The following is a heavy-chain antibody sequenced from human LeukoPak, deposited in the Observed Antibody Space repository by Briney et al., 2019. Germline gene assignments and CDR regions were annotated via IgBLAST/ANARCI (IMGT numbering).Heavy chain of an antibody. D-gene: IGHD6-19*01. CDR2: INTDGRTT. J-gene: IGHJ5*02. CDR3: ARAGASGWYAAGWFDP. Sequence: GGSLKLSCAASGFPFNNYWMHWVRQAPGKGLVWVSSINTDGRTTRYAASVQGRFTISRDNAKNTLSLQMNSLRDDDTAVYYCARAGASGWYAAGWFDPWGQGTLATVSS. V-gene: IGHV3-74*01. CDR1: GFPFNNYW.